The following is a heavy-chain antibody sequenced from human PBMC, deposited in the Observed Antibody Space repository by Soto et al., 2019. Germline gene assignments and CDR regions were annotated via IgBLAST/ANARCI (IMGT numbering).Heavy chain of an antibody. Sequence: ASVKVSCKASGYTFTSYDINWVRQATGQGLEWMGWMNPNSGNTGYAQKFQGRVTMTRNTSISTAYMELSSLRSEDTAVYYCARGVAARRGMDVWGQGTTVTVSS. CDR1: GYTFTSYD. V-gene: IGHV1-8*01. D-gene: IGHD6-6*01. CDR3: ARGVAARRGMDV. J-gene: IGHJ6*02. CDR2: MNPNSGNT.